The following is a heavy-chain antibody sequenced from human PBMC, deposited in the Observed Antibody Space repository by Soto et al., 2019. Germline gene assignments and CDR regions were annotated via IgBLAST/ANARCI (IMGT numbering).Heavy chain of an antibody. CDR3: ARGGLVGWFDP. J-gene: IGHJ5*02. Sequence: VSVKVSCKASGYTFTSYDINWVRQATGQGLEWMGWMNPNSGNTNYAQKFQGRVTMTRNTSISTVYMELSSLKSEDAAVYYCARGGLVGWFDPWGQGTLVTVSS. CDR1: GYTFTSYD. V-gene: IGHV1-8*01. CDR2: MNPNSGNT. D-gene: IGHD2-15*01.